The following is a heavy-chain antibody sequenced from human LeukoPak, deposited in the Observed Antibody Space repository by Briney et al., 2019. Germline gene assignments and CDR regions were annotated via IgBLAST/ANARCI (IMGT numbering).Heavy chain of an antibody. D-gene: IGHD6-13*01. V-gene: IGHV4-59*01. J-gene: IGHJ4*02. CDR3: ARVTGYMTEDYFDY. CDR2: IYYSGST. Sequence: SETLSLTCTVSGGSISSYYWSWIRQPPGKGLGWIGSIYYSGSTYYNPSLKSRVTISVDTSKNQFSLRLSSVTAADTAVYYCARVTGYMTEDYFDYWGQGTLVTVSS. CDR1: GGSISSYY.